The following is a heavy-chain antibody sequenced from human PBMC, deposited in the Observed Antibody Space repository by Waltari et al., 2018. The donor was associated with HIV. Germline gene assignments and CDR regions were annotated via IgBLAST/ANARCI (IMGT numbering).Heavy chain of an antibody. V-gene: IGHV3-15*01. D-gene: IGHD3-10*01. Sequence: EVRLVESGGDLLQPGGCRRLSWSALGFTLTRDRMSWVRQGPGKGLELVGRIKTKGDGGATDYAAAVKGRFTISRDDSKNTVYLQMNSLKIEDTAVYYCTSEEDYGSGSHFDYWGQGTLVTVSS. J-gene: IGHJ4*02. CDR1: GFTLTRDR. CDR3: TSEEDYGSGSHFDY. CDR2: IKTKGDGGAT.